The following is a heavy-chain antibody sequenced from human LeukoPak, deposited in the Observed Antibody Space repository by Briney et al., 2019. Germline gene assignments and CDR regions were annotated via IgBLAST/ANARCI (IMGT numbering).Heavy chain of an antibody. CDR1: GGSISSYY. D-gene: IGHD4-23*01. CDR3: ARAPFYGTNSRGAFEI. Sequence: SETLSLTCTVSGGSISSYYWNWIRQPPGKGLEWIGYIYYSGSTNYNPSLKSRVTISVDTSKNQFSLKLSSVTAAGTAVYYCARAPFYGTNSRGAFEIWGQGTMVTVSS. V-gene: IGHV4-59*01. CDR2: IYYSGST. J-gene: IGHJ3*02.